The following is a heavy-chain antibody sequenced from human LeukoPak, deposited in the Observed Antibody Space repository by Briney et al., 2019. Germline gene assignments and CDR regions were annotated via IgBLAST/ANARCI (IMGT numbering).Heavy chain of an antibody. CDR3: AKAPGHYYYYGMDV. Sequence: PGGSLRLSCAASGFTFDEYAMHWVRQAPGKGLEWVSGISWNSGNIGYAASVMGRFTISRDNAKNSLYLQMNSLRAEDTALYYCAKAPGHYYYYGMDVWGQGTTVTVSS. CDR2: ISWNSGNI. V-gene: IGHV3-9*01. CDR1: GFTFDEYA. D-gene: IGHD2-2*01. J-gene: IGHJ6*02.